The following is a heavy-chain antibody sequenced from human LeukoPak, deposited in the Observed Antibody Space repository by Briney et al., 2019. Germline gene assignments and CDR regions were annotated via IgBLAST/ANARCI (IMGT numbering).Heavy chain of an antibody. V-gene: IGHV4-39*01. D-gene: IGHD5-18*01. Sequence: SETLSLTCTVSGGSISSSSYYWGWIRQPPGKGLEWIGSIYYSGSTYYNPSLKSRVTISVDTSKNQFSLKLSSVTAADTAVYYCARLILSSYGYFFDYWGQGTLATVSS. J-gene: IGHJ4*02. CDR3: ARLILSSYGYFFDY. CDR2: IYYSGST. CDR1: GGSISSSSYY.